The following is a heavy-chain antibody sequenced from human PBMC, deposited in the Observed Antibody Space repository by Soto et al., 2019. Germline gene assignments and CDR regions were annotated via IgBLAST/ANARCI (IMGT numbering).Heavy chain of an antibody. CDR2: ISSSSSYT. CDR3: ARAWYWGSAAFDI. J-gene: IGHJ3*02. V-gene: IGHV3-11*06. CDR1: GFTFSDYY. D-gene: IGHD7-27*01. Sequence: GGSLRLSCAASGFTFSDYYMSWIRQAPGKGLEWVSYISSSSSYTNYADSVKGRFTISRDNAKNSLYLQMNSLRAEDTAVYYCARAWYWGSAAFDIWGQGTMVTVSS.